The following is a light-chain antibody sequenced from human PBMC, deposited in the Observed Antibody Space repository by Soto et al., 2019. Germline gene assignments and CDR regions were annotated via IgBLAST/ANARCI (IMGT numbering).Light chain of an antibody. V-gene: IGKV1-33*01. CDR1: RDITDY. CDR3: QQFDNVPLT. CDR2: DAS. J-gene: IGKJ4*01. Sequence: DTQMTQSPSSLSASVGDRVAITCQASRDITDYLNWYQQKPGEAPKLLIYDASKLETGVPSRFSGSGSGTDFPLTISSLQPEDIATYYCQQFDNVPLTFGGGTKVEIK.